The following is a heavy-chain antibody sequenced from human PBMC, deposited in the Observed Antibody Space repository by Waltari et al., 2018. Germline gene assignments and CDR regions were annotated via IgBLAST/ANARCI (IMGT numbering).Heavy chain of an antibody. CDR2: IWYDGRNK. J-gene: IGHJ4*02. CDR1: GFTFSSYG. CDR3: ARGESTGVGY. V-gene: IGHV3-33*01. D-gene: IGHD3-10*01. Sequence: QVQLVESGGGVVQPGRSLRLSCAASGFTFSSYGMHWGRQAPGKGLVWVAVIWYDGRNKYYADSGKGRFTISRDNSKNTLYLQMNSLRAEDTAVYYCARGESTGVGYWGQGTLVTVSS.